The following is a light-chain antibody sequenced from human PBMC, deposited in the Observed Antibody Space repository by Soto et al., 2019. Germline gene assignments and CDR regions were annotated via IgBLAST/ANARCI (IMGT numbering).Light chain of an antibody. CDR2: RHT. V-gene: IGLV1-47*01. Sequence: QLVLTQPPSASGTPGQRVTISFSGGSSNIGTNHVYWYQHLPGTAPKLLIYRHTLRPSGVPDRFSASKSGTSASLAISGLRSDDEADYYCAAWDDSLSGGVFGGGTKLTVL. CDR1: SSNIGTNH. CDR3: AAWDDSLSGGV. J-gene: IGLJ3*02.